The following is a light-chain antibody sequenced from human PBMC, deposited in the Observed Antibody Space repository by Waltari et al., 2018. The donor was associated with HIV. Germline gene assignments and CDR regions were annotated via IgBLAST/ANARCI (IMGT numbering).Light chain of an antibody. CDR3: YSTDSSASHWV. CDR1: ALPKKY. Sequence: SYELTQPPSVSVSPGQTARITCSGDALPKKYAYWYQQKSGQAPVLVIYEDSKLPTEMPKIFAGSRSETMATLTINEAQVEDGADYYCYSTDSSASHWVFGGGTELTVL. V-gene: IGLV3-10*01. J-gene: IGLJ3*02. CDR2: EDS.